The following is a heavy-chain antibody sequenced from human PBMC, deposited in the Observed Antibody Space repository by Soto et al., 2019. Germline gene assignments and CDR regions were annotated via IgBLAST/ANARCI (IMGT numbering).Heavy chain of an antibody. D-gene: IGHD4-17*01. Sequence: PSETLSLTCAVYGGSFSGNYWSWIRQPPGKGLEWIGEINHSGSTNYNPSLKSRVTISVDTSKNQFSLKLSSVTAADTAVYYCARLTTVVTYFDYWGQGTLVTVSS. J-gene: IGHJ4*02. CDR1: GGSFSGNY. V-gene: IGHV4-34*01. CDR3: ARLTTVVTYFDY. CDR2: INHSGST.